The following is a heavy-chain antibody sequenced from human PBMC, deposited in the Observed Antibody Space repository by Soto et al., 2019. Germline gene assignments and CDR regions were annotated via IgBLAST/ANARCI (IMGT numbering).Heavy chain of an antibody. CDR1: GYTFSTYA. J-gene: IGHJ6*02. D-gene: IGHD1-1*01. V-gene: IGHV1-3*01. CDR2: INGGNGHT. Sequence: ASVKVSGKASGYTFSTYALHWVRQAPGQGLEWMGWINGGNGHTRYSQKFKDRVTISRDTPASTAYMELSGQRSEDTAVYYCARGKGMEENYYYYGMDVWGQRTTVT. CDR3: ARGKGMEENYYYYGMDV.